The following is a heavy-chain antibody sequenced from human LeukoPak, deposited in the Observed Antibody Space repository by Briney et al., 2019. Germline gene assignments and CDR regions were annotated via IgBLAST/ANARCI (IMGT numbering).Heavy chain of an antibody. D-gene: IGHD4-17*01. CDR3: VRGWWGTDYGWTNWFDP. J-gene: IGHJ5*02. Sequence: ASVKVSCKASGGTFSSYAISWVRQAPGQGLEWMGKINPSDGSTDFAQNFQGRVTMTRDTSTSTVYMELSSLRSEDTAVYYCVRGWWGTDYGWTNWFDPWGQGTLVTVSS. V-gene: IGHV1-46*01. CDR1: GGTFSSYA. CDR2: INPSDGST.